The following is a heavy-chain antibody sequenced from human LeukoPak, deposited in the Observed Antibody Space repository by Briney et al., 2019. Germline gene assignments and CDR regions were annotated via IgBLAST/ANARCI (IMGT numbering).Heavy chain of an antibody. CDR2: ISGSGGST. CDR3: AKHRTARFDY. D-gene: IGHD6-6*01. J-gene: IGHJ4*02. Sequence: GGSLRLSCAASGFTFSSYATSWVRQAPGKGLEWVSAISGSGGSTYYADSVKGRFTISRDNSKNTLYLQMNSPRAEDTAVYYCAKHRTARFDYWGQGTLVTVSS. V-gene: IGHV3-23*01. CDR1: GFTFSSYA.